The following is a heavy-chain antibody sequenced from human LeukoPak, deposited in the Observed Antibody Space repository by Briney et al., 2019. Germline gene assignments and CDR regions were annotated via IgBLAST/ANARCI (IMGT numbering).Heavy chain of an antibody. D-gene: IGHD3-3*01. V-gene: IGHV1-2*02. J-gene: IGHJ4*02. CDR2: INPNSGGT. Sequence: ASVKVSCKASGYTFTGYYMHWVRQAPGQGLEWMGWINPNSGGTNYAQKFQGGVTMTRDTSISTAYMELSRLRSEDTAVYYCATSPNRHYDFWSGYYLVYWGQGTLVTVSS. CDR3: ATSPNRHYDFWSGYYLVY. CDR1: GYTFTGYY.